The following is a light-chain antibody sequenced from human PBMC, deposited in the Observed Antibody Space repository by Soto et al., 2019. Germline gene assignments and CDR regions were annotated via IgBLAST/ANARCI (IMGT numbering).Light chain of an antibody. CDR2: NNN. J-gene: IGLJ3*02. CDR3: AVWDDSLDGWV. Sequence: QSVLTQPPSASGTPGQRVTISCSGSSSNIGSHVVYWYQQLAGTAPKLLMYNNNQRPSGVPARFSGSKSGTSASLAISGLQSDDEADYYCAVWDDSLDGWVFGGGTKLTVL. V-gene: IGLV1-44*01. CDR1: SSNIGSHV.